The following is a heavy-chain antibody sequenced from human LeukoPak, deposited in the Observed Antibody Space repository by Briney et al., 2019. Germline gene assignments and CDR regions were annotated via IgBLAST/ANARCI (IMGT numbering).Heavy chain of an antibody. D-gene: IGHD3-10*01. Sequence: SETLSLTCTVSGGSISSYYWSWIRQPPGKGLEWIGYIYYSGSGSTNYNPSLKSRVTISVDTSKNQFSPKLSSVTAADTAVYYCARHGPDYYGSGSYGNHFDYWGQGTLVAVSS. CDR1: GGSISSYY. CDR2: IYYSGSGST. J-gene: IGHJ4*02. CDR3: ARHGPDYYGSGSYGNHFDY. V-gene: IGHV4-59*08.